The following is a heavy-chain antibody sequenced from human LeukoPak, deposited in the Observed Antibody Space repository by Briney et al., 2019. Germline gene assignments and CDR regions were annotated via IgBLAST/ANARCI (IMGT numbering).Heavy chain of an antibody. CDR1: GGSISSYY. J-gene: IGHJ4*02. CDR2: IYYSGST. CDR3: ARPRGSGSYTPFDY. D-gene: IGHD3-10*01. Sequence: SETLSLTCTVSGGSISSYYWSWIRQPPGKGLEWIGYIYYSGSTNYNPSLKSRVTISVDTSNNQFSLKLSSVTAADTAVYYCARPRGSGSYTPFDYWGQRTLVTVSS. V-gene: IGHV4-59*08.